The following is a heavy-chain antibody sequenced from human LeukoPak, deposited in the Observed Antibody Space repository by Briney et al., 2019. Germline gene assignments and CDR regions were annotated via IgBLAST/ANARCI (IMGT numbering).Heavy chain of an antibody. J-gene: IGHJ2*01. Sequence: PSETLSLTCAVSGGSISSSNWWSWVRQPPGKGLEWIGEIYHTGSTNYNPSLKSRVTIPVDTSKNQFSLKLSSVTAADTAVYYCARGRGDYVRWYFDLWGRGTLVTVSS. CDR3: ARGRGDYVRWYFDL. V-gene: IGHV4-4*02. CDR2: IYHTGST. D-gene: IGHD4-17*01. CDR1: GGSISSSNW.